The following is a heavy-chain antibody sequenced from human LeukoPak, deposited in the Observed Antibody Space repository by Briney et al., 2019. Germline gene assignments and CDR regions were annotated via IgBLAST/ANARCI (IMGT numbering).Heavy chain of an antibody. CDR2: ISAYNGNT. V-gene: IGHV1-18*01. D-gene: IGHD2-15*01. Sequence: GASVKVSRKASGYTFTSYGISWVRQAPGQGLEWMGWISAYNGNTNYAQKLQGRVTMTTDTSTSTAYMELRSLRSDDTAVYYCARDLLYCSGGSCYPGAFGYWGQGTLVTVSS. CDR1: GYTFTSYG. J-gene: IGHJ4*02. CDR3: ARDLLYCSGGSCYPGAFGY.